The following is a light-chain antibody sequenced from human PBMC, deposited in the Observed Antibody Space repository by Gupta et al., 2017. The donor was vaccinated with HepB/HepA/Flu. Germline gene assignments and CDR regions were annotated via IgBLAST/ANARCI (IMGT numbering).Light chain of an antibody. Sequence: EIVLTQSPGTLSLSPGERATLSCRASQSVSSSYLAWYQQKPGQAPRLLIYGASSRATGIPDRFSGSGSGTDFTLTISRLEPEDFAVYYCHQYSSSPFTFGGGTKVEIK. CDR1: QSVSSSY. CDR2: GAS. V-gene: IGKV3-20*01. J-gene: IGKJ4*01. CDR3: HQYSSSPFT.